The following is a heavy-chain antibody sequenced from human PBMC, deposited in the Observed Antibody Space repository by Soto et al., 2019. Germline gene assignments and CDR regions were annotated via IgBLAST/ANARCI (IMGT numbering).Heavy chain of an antibody. J-gene: IGHJ4*02. CDR1: GFTFSSYA. V-gene: IGHV3-23*04. Sequence: EVQLVESGGGLVQPGGSLRLSCAASGFTFSSYAMSWVRQAPGKGLEWVSAISGSGGSTYYADSVKGRFTISRDNSKNTLYLQMNSLRAEDTAVYYCAKGYYDFWSGYFRFDYWGQGTLVTVSS. CDR2: ISGSGGST. D-gene: IGHD3-3*01. CDR3: AKGYYDFWSGYFRFDY.